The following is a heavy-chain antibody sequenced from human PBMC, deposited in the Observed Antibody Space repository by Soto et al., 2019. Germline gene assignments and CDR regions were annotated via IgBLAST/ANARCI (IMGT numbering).Heavy chain of an antibody. V-gene: IGHV4-39*01. CDR1: GGSISSSSYY. Sequence: PSETLSLTCPVSGGSISSSSYYWGWIRQPPGKGLEWIGSIYYSGSTYYNPSLKSRVTISVDTSKNQFSLKLSSVTAADTAVYYCGRVLVGATGHTDSDSWGPGTLVTVSS. CDR2: IYYSGST. CDR3: GRVLVGATGHTDSDS. J-gene: IGHJ4*02. D-gene: IGHD2-15*01.